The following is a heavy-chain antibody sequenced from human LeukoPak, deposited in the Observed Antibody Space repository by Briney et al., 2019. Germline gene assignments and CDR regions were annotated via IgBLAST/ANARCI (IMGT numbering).Heavy chain of an antibody. D-gene: IGHD6-13*01. Sequence: GESLKISCKGSGYSFTNYWIGWVRQMPGKGLEWMGIIYPGDSDTRYSPSFQGQVTISVDKSISTAYLQWSSLKASDTAMCYCARHEEQQLADYWGQGTLVTVSS. J-gene: IGHJ4*02. CDR2: IYPGDSDT. V-gene: IGHV5-51*01. CDR1: GYSFTNYW. CDR3: ARHEEQQLADY.